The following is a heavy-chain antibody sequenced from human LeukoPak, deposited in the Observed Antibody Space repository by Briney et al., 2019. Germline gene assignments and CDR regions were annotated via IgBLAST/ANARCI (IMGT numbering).Heavy chain of an antibody. Sequence: GESLKISCKGGGYTFTNYWIGWVRQMPGKGLEWMGIIYPGDSDTRYSPSFQGQVTISADKSISTAYLQWSSLKASDTAMYYCARWVTNAGLDYWGQGTLVTVSS. J-gene: IGHJ4*02. CDR1: GYTFTNYW. D-gene: IGHD2-8*01. CDR2: IYPGDSDT. CDR3: ARWVTNAGLDY. V-gene: IGHV5-51*01.